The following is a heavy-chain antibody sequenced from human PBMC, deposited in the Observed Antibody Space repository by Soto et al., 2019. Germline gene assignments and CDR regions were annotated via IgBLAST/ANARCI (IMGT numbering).Heavy chain of an antibody. CDR3: AGASGSEFYN. D-gene: IGHD3-10*01. CDR2: IYYSGST. V-gene: IGHV4-59*01. CDR1: GGSISGYY. J-gene: IGHJ4*02. Sequence: PSETLSLTCTVSGGSISGYYWSWIRQPPGKGLEWIGNIYYSGSTNYKPSLKNRVTISVDTSKKQFSLKLSSVTAADTAVYYFAGASGSEFYNWGQGDVVTISS.